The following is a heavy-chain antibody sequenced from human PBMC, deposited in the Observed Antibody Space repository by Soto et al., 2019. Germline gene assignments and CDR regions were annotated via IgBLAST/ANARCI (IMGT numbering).Heavy chain of an antibody. CDR3: ARESRYYDYVRGSYLPGCSYGMDV. Sequence: QVQLVQSGAEVKKPGSSVKVSCKASGGTFSSYTISWVRQAPGQGLEWMGRIIPILGIANYAQKFQGRVXXTAERATCTAXXEXRXXSSEDTAVYYCARESRYYDYVRGSYLPGCSYGMDVWGQGTTVTGSS. J-gene: IGHJ6*02. CDR2: IIPILGIA. D-gene: IGHD3-16*01. CDR1: GGTFSSYT. V-gene: IGHV1-69*08.